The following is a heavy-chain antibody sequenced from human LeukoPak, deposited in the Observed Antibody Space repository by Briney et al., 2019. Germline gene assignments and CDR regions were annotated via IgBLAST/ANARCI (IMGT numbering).Heavy chain of an antibody. Sequence: GGSLRLSCAAYGFTFSSYWMSWVRQAPGKGLEWVANIKQDGSEKYYVDSVKGRFTISRDNAKNSLYLQMNSLRAEDTAVYYCARVFSRAYYFDYWGQGTLVTVSS. CDR2: IKQDGSEK. J-gene: IGHJ4*02. D-gene: IGHD3-3*01. V-gene: IGHV3-7*01. CDR3: ARVFSRAYYFDY. CDR1: GFTFSSYW.